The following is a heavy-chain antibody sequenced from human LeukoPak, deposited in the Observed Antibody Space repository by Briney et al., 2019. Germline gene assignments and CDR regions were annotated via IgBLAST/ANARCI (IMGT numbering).Heavy chain of an antibody. CDR1: GYSISSGYY. D-gene: IGHD6-13*01. V-gene: IGHV4-38-2*02. Sequence: PSETLSLTCTVSGYSISSGYYWGWIRQPPGKGLEWIGSIYHSESTYYNPSLKSRVTISVDTSKNQFSLKLSSVTAADTAVYYCARDPGYSSRRNYFDYWGQGTLVTVSS. CDR3: ARDPGYSSRRNYFDY. CDR2: IYHSEST. J-gene: IGHJ4*02.